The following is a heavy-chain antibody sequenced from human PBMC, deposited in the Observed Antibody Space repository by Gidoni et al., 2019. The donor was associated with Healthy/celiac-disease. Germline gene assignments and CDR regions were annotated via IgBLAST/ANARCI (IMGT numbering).Heavy chain of an antibody. CDR3: ARVLVYDDKLGVDWFDP. CDR2: ISSSGSTI. V-gene: IGHV3-48*03. CDR1: GFTFSSYE. Sequence: EVQLVESGGGLVQPGGSRRLSCAASGFTFSSYEMNWVRQAPGKGLEWVSYISSSGSTITYADSVKGRFTISRDNAKNSLYLQMNSLRAEDTAVYYCARVLVYDDKLGVDWFDPWGQGTLVTVSS. J-gene: IGHJ5*02. D-gene: IGHD3-10*01.